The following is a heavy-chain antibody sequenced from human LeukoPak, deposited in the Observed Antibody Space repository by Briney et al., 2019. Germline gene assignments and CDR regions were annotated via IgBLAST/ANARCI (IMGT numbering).Heavy chain of an antibody. CDR1: GGSISSGGYY. D-gene: IGHD1-7*01. Sequence: KTSETLSLTCTVSGGSISSGGYYWSWIRQHPGKGLEWIGYIYYSGSTYYNPSLKSRVTISVDTSKNQFSLKLSSVTAADTAVYYCAVAHNWNYEVGYWGQGTLVTVSS. J-gene: IGHJ4*02. CDR2: IYYSGST. CDR3: AVAHNWNYEVGY. V-gene: IGHV4-31*03.